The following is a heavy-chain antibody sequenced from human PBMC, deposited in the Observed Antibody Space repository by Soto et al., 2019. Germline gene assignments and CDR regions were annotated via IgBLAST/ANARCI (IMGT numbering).Heavy chain of an antibody. CDR1: GGSISSSSFH. J-gene: IGHJ5*02. CDR3: ARRERAAGTDCWFAP. CDR2: IYYSGST. D-gene: IGHD6-13*01. V-gene: IGHV4-39*01. Sequence: PSETLSLTCTFSGGSISSSSFHWGWIRQPPGKGLEWIGSIYYSGSTYYSPSLKSRVTISVDTSKNQFSLKLSSVTAADTAVYYCARRERAAGTDCWFAPWGQGTLVTVSS.